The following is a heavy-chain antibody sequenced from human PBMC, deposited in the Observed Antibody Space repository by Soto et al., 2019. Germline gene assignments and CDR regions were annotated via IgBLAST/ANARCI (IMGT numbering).Heavy chain of an antibody. D-gene: IGHD3-10*01. CDR3: ASVLTGIWNWFDP. V-gene: IGHV3-74*01. CDR2: INSDGSRT. Sequence: EVQLVESGGGLVQPGESLRLSCAASGFTFSSYWMHWVRQAPGKGLVRVSRINSDGSRTNYADSVKGRFTVSRDNAKNTQYLQMNSLRAEDTAVYYCASVLTGIWNWFDPWGQGTLLTVSS. J-gene: IGHJ5*02. CDR1: GFTFSSYW.